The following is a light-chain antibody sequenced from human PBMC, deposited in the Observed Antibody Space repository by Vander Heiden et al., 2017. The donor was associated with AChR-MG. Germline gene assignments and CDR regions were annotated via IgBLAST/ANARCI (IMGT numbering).Light chain of an antibody. CDR3: QSYDSSLSGVI. Sequence: QSVLTQPPSVSGAPGQRVTISCTGRSSNLGAGYDVHWYQRLPGTAPKLLIYVNNNRPSGVSHRCSGSKSGTSASLAITGLRAGDEADYYCQSYDSSLSGVIFGGGTRLTVL. CDR2: VNN. J-gene: IGLJ2*01. CDR1: SSNLGAGYD. V-gene: IGLV1-40*01.